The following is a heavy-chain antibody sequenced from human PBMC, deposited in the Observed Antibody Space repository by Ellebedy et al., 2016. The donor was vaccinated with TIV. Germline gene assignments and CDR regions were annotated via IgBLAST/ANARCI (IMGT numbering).Heavy chain of an antibody. CDR2: IWYDGSNK. D-gene: IGHD3/OR15-3a*01. V-gene: IGHV3-33*01. CDR3: ARAADDLWTGNYYYYYGMDV. J-gene: IGHJ6*02. Sequence: GESLKISCAASGYTFSNYGMHWVRQTPGKGLEWVAVIWYDGSNKYYGDSMKGRFTISRDNSKNTLYLHMNSLRAEDTAVYYCARAADDLWTGNYYYYYGMDVWGQGTMVTVSS. CDR1: GYTFSNYG.